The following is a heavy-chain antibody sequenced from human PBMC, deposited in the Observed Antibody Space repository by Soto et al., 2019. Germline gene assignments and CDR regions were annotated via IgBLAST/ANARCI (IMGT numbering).Heavy chain of an antibody. V-gene: IGHV1-18*04. CDR1: GYTFTSYG. CDR3: ARAPQTVAGAGIWY. Sequence: QVPLVQSGAEVKKPGASVKVSCKASGYTFTSYGISWVRQAPGQGLEWMGWISGYNGDTNYAQKLQGRVTMTTDPSTSTAYMELRSLRSDDTAVYYCARAPQTVAGAGIWYWGQGTLVTVSS. D-gene: IGHD6-13*01. CDR2: ISGYNGDT. J-gene: IGHJ4*02.